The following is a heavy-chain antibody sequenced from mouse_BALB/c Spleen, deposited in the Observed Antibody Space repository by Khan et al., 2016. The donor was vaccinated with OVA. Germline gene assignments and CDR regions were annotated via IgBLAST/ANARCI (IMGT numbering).Heavy chain of an antibody. CDR1: GYTFLNYW. D-gene: IGHD1-1*01. CDR2: INPSTGYT. V-gene: IGHV1-7*01. CDR3: ARRGLRWDFDY. Sequence: QVQLQQSGAELAKPGASVKMSCKASGYTFLNYWILWIKQRPGQGLEWIGYINPSTGYTEYNQNFQDKATLTADISSSTAYMQLSSLTSEDSAVYYCARRGLRWDFDYWGQGTTLTVSS. J-gene: IGHJ2*01.